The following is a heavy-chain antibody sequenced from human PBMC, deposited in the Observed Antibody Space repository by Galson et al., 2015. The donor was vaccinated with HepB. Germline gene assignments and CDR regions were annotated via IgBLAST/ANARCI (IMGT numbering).Heavy chain of an antibody. CDR2: IRSKANSYAT. D-gene: IGHD3-10*01. CDR3: TRPDSRGVIIHPLDH. V-gene: IGHV3-73*01. Sequence: SLRLSCAASGFTFSGSAMHWVRQASGKGLEWVGRIRSKANSYATAYAASVKGRFTISRDDSKNTAYLQMNSLKTEDTAVYYCTRPDSRGVIIHPLDHWGQGTLVTVSS. J-gene: IGHJ4*02. CDR1: GFTFSGSA.